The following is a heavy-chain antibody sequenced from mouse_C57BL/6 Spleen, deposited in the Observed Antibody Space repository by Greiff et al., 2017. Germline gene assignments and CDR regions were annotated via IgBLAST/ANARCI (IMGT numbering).Heavy chain of an antibody. CDR1: GFTFSSYA. CDR3: AREGTTVVADYFDY. J-gene: IGHJ2*01. D-gene: IGHD1-1*01. V-gene: IGHV5-4*01. CDR2: ISDGGSYT. Sequence: EVKLMESGGGLVKPGGSLKLSCAASGFTFSSYAMSWVRQTPEKRLEWVATISDGGSYTYYPDNVKGRFTISRENAKNNLYLQMSHLQSEDTAMYYCAREGTTVVADYFDYWGQGTTLTVSS.